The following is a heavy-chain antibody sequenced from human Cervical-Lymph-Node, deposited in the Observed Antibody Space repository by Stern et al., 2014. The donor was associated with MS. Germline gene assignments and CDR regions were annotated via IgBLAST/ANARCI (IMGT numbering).Heavy chain of an antibody. CDR3: ARWEVAADY. CDR2: IYPGDSDT. D-gene: IGHD6-19*01. J-gene: IGHJ4*02. Sequence: VQLVQSGAEVKKPGESLKISCKGSGFSFTGYWIGWVRQMPGKGLEWMGMIYPGDSDTRYSPSFQGQVTISVDKSISTAYLQWISLKASDTAMYFCARWEVAADYWGQGTLVTVSS. V-gene: IGHV5-51*03. CDR1: GFSFTGYW.